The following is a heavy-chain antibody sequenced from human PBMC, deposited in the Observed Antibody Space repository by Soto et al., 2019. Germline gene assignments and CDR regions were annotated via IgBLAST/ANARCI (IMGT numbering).Heavy chain of an antibody. CDR2: ISSSSSFI. CDR1: GFTFSRYS. CDR3: AGDSGWYTRH. V-gene: IGHV3-21*01. Sequence: PGGSLRLSCAASGFTFSRYSMNWVRQAPGKGLEWVSSISSSSSFIYYADSVKGRFTISRDNAKNSLYLQMNSLRAEDTAVYYCAGDSGWYTRHGGQGTLVTVSS. J-gene: IGHJ1*01. D-gene: IGHD6-19*01.